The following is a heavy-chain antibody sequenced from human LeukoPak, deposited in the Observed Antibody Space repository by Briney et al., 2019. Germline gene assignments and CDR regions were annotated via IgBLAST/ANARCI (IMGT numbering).Heavy chain of an antibody. V-gene: IGHV3-30*03. D-gene: IGHD2-8*01. CDR2: ISYDGSNK. Sequence: GGSLRLSCAASGFTFSSYGMHWVRQAPGKGLEWVAVISYDGSNKYFADSVKGRFTISRDNSKNTLYLQMNSLRAEDTAVYYCASPTRLIVYAIDVWGQGTTVTVSS. CDR1: GFTFSSYG. J-gene: IGHJ6*02. CDR3: ASPTRLIVYAIDV.